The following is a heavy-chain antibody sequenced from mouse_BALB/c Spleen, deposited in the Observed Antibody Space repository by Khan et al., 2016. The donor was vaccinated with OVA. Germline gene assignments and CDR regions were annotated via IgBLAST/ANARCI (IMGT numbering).Heavy chain of an antibody. V-gene: IGHV1-4*01. CDR1: GYTFTSYT. D-gene: IGHD2-14*01. CDR3: VRDGAYHRNDGWFSY. Sequence: QVQLKESGAELARPGASVKMSCKASGYTFTSYTIHWIKLRPGQGLEWIGYINPSNGYTNYNQKFKDKATLTADKSSNTAYMELSSLTSDDSSLYNCVRDGAYHRNDGWFSYWGQGTLVTVSA. CDR2: INPSNGYT. J-gene: IGHJ3*01.